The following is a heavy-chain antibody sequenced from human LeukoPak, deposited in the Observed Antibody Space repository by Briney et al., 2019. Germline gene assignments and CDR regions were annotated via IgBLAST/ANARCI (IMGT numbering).Heavy chain of an antibody. CDR1: SGSMSNYY. V-gene: IGHV4-4*07. Sequence: PSETLSLTCTVSSGSMSNYYWSWIRQPAGKGLEWIGRIQPSGSTNDNPSLKSRLTMSLDTSKNQFSLRLGSVTAADTAVYYCARTTDLLEWLYFEYWGQGILVTVAT. CDR3: ARTTDLLEWLYFEY. J-gene: IGHJ4*02. CDR2: IQPSGST. D-gene: IGHD3-3*01.